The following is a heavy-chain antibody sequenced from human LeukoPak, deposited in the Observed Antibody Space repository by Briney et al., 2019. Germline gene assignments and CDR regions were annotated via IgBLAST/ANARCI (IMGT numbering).Heavy chain of an antibody. CDR1: GFTFSSYA. J-gene: IGHJ4*02. Sequence: GGSLRLSCAASGFTFSSYAMSWVRQAPGKGLEWVSAISGSGGSTYYADSVKGRFTIPRDNSKNTLYLQMNSLRAEDTAVYYCAKGRIVVVIADFSPFDYWGQGTLVTVSS. D-gene: IGHD2-21*01. CDR3: AKGRIVVVIADFSPFDY. V-gene: IGHV3-23*01. CDR2: ISGSGGST.